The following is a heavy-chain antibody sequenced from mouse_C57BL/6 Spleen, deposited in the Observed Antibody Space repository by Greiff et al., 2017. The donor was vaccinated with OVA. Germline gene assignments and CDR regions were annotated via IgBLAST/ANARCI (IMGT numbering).Heavy chain of an antibody. CDR3: ARGGGNYDYYAMDY. CDR1: GFTFSSYA. D-gene: IGHD2-1*01. CDR2: ISDGGSYT. J-gene: IGHJ4*01. V-gene: IGHV5-4*01. Sequence: EVHLVESGGGLVKPGGSLKLSCAASGFTFSSYAMSWVRQTPEKRLEWVATISDGGSYTYYPDNVKGRFTISRDNAKNNLYLQMSHLKSEDTAMYYCARGGGNYDYYAMDYWGQGTSVTVSS.